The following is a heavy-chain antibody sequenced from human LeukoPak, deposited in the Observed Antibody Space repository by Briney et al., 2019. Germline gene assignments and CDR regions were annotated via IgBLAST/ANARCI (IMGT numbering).Heavy chain of an antibody. Sequence: GGSLRLSCAASGFTFSSYAMSWVRQAPGKGLEWVSAITDSGGITYYADSVKSRFTISRDNSKNTLYLQMNTLRAEDTALYYCAGSAYSSSSVGFWGQGTLVTVSS. D-gene: IGHD6-6*01. CDR1: GFTFSSYA. CDR3: AGSAYSSSSVGF. J-gene: IGHJ4*02. V-gene: IGHV3-23*01. CDR2: ITDSGGIT.